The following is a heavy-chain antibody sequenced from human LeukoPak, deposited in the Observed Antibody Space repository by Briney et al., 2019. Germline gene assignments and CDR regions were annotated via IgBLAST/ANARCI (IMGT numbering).Heavy chain of an antibody. V-gene: IGHV4-59*08. D-gene: IGHD3-22*01. CDR1: GGSISSYY. J-gene: IGHJ5*02. CDR3: ARREYYYDSSGYQSWFDP. CDR2: IYYSGST. Sequence: SETLPLTCTVSGGSISSYYWSWIRQPPGKGLEWIGYIYYSGSTNYNPSLKSRVTISVDTSKNQFSLKLSSVTAADTAVYYCARREYYYDSSGYQSWFDPWGQGTLVTVSS.